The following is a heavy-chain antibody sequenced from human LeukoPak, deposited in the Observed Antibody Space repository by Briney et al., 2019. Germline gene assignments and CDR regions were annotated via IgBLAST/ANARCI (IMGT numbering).Heavy chain of an antibody. J-gene: IGHJ3*02. CDR1: GYAFTSYY. CDR2: INPSGGST. CDR3: ARRSYAMRDAFDI. Sequence: ASVKVSCKASGYAFTSYYMHWVRQAPGQGLEWMGIINPSGGSTSYAQKFQGRVTMTRDTSTSTVYMELSSLRSEDTAVYYCARRSYAMRDAFDIWGQGTMVTVSS. D-gene: IGHD3-9*01. V-gene: IGHV1-46*01.